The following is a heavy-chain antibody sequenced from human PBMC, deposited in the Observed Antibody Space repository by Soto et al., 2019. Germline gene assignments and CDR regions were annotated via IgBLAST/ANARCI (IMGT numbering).Heavy chain of an antibody. J-gene: IGHJ4*02. V-gene: IGHV4-31*03. CDR2: IYYSGTT. CDR1: GGSVSSGGYY. Sequence: SETLSLTCTVPGGSVSSGGYYWSWIRQHPGTGLEWIGYIYYSGTTYFNPSLKSRASISLDTSKNEFSLKLTSVTAADTAVYYCARRALPQCINGVCYKDGFWDYWGQGALVTVS. CDR3: ARRALPQCINGVCYKDGFWDY. D-gene: IGHD2-8*01.